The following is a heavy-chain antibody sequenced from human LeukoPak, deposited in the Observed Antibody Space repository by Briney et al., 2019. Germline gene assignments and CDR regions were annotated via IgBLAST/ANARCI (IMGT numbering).Heavy chain of an antibody. V-gene: IGHV3-23*01. Sequence: PGGSLRLSCAASGFTFINYGMSWVRQAPRKGLEWVSTISGSGDTTYYADSVKGRFTISRDNFKNTLYLQMNSLRVEDTAVYYCAKDWPLQCSSSCLFDYWGLGTLVTVSS. CDR3: AKDWPLQCSSSCLFDY. D-gene: IGHD2-2*01. CDR1: GFTFINYG. CDR2: ISGSGDTT. J-gene: IGHJ4*02.